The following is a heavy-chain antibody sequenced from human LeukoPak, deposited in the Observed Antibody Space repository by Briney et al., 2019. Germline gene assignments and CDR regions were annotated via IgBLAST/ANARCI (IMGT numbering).Heavy chain of an antibody. J-gene: IGHJ6*02. CDR2: INWNGGGT. Sequence: GGVLRLSCAATGFSFKDYGMHWVRQPPGKGLEWVSAINWNGGGTDYADSVKGRFTISRDNAKNSLYLQLSSLRPEDTALYYCAKHLTATNTYIFFGLDVWGQGTSVTVSS. CDR3: AKHLTATNTYIFFGLDV. V-gene: IGHV3-9*01. CDR1: GFSFKDYG. D-gene: IGHD1-26*01.